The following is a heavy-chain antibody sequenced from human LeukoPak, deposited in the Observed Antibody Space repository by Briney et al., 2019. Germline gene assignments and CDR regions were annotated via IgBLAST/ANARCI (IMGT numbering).Heavy chain of an antibody. V-gene: IGHV3-30-3*01. D-gene: IGHD3-22*01. CDR3: ARDGLTTMIVVVGYLGY. J-gene: IGHJ4*02. CDR2: ISYDGSNK. CDR1: GFTFSSYA. Sequence: PGRSLRLSCAASGFTFSSYAMHWVRQAPGKGLEWVAVISYDGSNKYYADSVKGRFTISRDNSKNTLYLQMNSLRAEDTAVYYCARDGLTTMIVVVGYLGYWGQGTLVTVSS.